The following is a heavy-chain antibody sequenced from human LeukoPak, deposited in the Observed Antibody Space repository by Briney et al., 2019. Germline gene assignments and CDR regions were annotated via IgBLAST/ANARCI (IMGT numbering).Heavy chain of an antibody. V-gene: IGHV4-61*02. CDR1: GGSISSGSYY. J-gene: IGHJ4*02. Sequence: SETLSLTCTVSGGSISSGSYYWSWIRQPAGKGLEWIGRIYTSGSTNYNPSLKSRVTISVDTSKNQFSLKLSSVAAADTAVYYCARENYYDCSGYLFDYWGQGTLVTVSS. CDR3: ARENYYDCSGYLFDY. CDR2: IYTSGST. D-gene: IGHD3-22*01.